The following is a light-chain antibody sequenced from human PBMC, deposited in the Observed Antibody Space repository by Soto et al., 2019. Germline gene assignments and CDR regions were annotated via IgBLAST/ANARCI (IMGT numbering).Light chain of an antibody. Sequence: QPVLTQPPSASGTPGQRVTISCSGSSSNIGSNTVNWYQQLPGTAPKLLIYSNNQRPSGVPDRFSGSKSGTSASLAISGLQSEDEADYYCAAWDDSLNGPVVFGGGTKLPS. CDR1: SSNIGSNT. CDR3: AAWDDSLNGPVV. J-gene: IGLJ2*01. CDR2: SNN. V-gene: IGLV1-44*01.